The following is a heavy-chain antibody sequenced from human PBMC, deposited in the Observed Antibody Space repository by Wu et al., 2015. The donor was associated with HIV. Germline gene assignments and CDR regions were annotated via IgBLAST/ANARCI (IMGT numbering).Heavy chain of an antibody. Sequence: QVQLVQSGAEVKKPGASVKVSCKASGYTFTSYDINWVRQATGQGLEWMGWMNPNGGNTGYAQKFQGRVTMTRDTSISTAYMELSRLRSDDTAVYYCARGRAVAEPNDAFDIWGQGTMVTVSS. CDR2: MNPNGGNT. D-gene: IGHD6-19*01. V-gene: IGHV1-8*01. CDR1: GYTFTSYD. CDR3: ARGRAVAEPNDAFDI. J-gene: IGHJ3*02.